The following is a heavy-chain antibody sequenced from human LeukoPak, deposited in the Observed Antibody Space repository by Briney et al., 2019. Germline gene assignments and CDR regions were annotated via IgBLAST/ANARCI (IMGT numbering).Heavy chain of an antibody. CDR3: ARGAYCGGDCYQGDYFDY. CDR1: GYTFTGYY. D-gene: IGHD2-21*01. Sequence: ASVKVSCKASGYTFTGYYMHWVRQAPGQGLEWMGWINPNSGGTNYAQKFQGRVTMTRDTSTSTAYMELSRLRSDDTAVYYCARGAYCGGDCYQGDYFDYWGQGTLVTVSS. V-gene: IGHV1-2*02. CDR2: INPNSGGT. J-gene: IGHJ4*02.